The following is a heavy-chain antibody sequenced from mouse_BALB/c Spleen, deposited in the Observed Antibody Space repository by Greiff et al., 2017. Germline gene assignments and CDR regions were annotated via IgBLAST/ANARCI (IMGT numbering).Heavy chain of an antibody. CDR2: ISSGGGST. J-gene: IGHJ3*01. D-gene: IGHD2-4*01. V-gene: IGHV5-12-1*01. CDR1: GFAFSSYD. Sequence: EVNVVESGGGLVKPGGSLKLSCAASGFAFSSYDMSWVRQTPEKRLEWVAYISSGGGSTYYPDTVKGRFTISRDNAKNTLYLQMSSLKSEDTAMYYCAKPRGYDYDGFAYWGQGTLVTVSA. CDR3: AKPRGYDYDGFAY.